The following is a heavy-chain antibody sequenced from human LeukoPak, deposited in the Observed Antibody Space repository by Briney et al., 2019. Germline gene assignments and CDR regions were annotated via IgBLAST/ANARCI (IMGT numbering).Heavy chain of an antibody. CDR3: ARKTSGYGGFDY. CDR1: GFTVSSNY. Sequence: GGSLRLSCAASGFTVSSNYMSWVRQAPGKGLEWVSVIYSGGSTYYADSVKGRFTISRDNSKNTLYLQMNSLRAEDTAVYYCARKTSGYGGFDYWGQGTLVTVSS. D-gene: IGHD3-22*01. V-gene: IGHV3-66*01. J-gene: IGHJ4*02. CDR2: IYSGGST.